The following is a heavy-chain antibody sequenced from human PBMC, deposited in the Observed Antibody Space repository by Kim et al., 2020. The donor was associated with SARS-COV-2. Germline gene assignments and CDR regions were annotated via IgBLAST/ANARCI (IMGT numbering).Heavy chain of an antibody. Sequence: GGSLRLSCAASGFSFSSSCMNWVRQAPGRGLVWVSRICNDGSSTNYADSVKGRFTISRDNSKNTVYLQMHSLRAEDTAVYYCARIHYPVDSWGQGTLVTVSS. D-gene: IGHD3-10*01. J-gene: IGHJ4*02. V-gene: IGHV3-74*01. CDR1: GFSFSSSC. CDR3: ARIHYPVDS. CDR2: ICNDGSST.